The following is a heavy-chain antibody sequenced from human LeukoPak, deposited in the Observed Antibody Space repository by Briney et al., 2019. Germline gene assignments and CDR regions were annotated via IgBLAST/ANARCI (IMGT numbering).Heavy chain of an antibody. CDR1: GGSISSSSYY. D-gene: IGHD3-10*01. Sequence: PSETLSLTCTVSGGSISSSSYYWGWIRQPPGKGPEWIGSIYYSGSTYYNPSLKSRVTISVDTSKNQFSLKLSSVTAADTAVYYCATTGKHYYGSGSYFRTYAFDIWGQGTMVTVSS. CDR3: ATTGKHYYGSGSYFRTYAFDI. CDR2: IYYSGST. V-gene: IGHV4-39*01. J-gene: IGHJ3*02.